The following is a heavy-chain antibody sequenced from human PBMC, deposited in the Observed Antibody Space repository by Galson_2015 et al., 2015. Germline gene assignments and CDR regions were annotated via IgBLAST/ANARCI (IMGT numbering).Heavy chain of an antibody. CDR2: LHPIYGTP. J-gene: IGHJ4*02. CDR3: ATSCAGVCCSGNSSYLDS. CDR1: GYTFSIFA. V-gene: IGHV1-69*13. Sequence: SVKVSCKASGYTFSIFAISWVRQAPGQRLEWMGVLHPIYGTPNYAQKFQGRVTITADASTTTAYMELSSLTSEDTAVYYCATSCAGVCCSGNSSYLDSWGQGTLVTVSS. D-gene: IGHD2-2*01.